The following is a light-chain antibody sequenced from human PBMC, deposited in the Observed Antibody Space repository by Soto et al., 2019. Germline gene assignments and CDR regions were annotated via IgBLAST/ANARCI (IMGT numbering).Light chain of an antibody. CDR1: QSISSY. Sequence: DIQMTQSPSSLSASVGDRVTITCRASQSISSYLNWYQQKPGEAPKILIYAASTLQSGVPSRFSGRGSGPDFSLTISSLQPEDSATYYCQQTFSAPVTFGQGTRLEIK. CDR3: QQTFSAPVT. J-gene: IGKJ2*01. V-gene: IGKV1-39*01. CDR2: AAS.